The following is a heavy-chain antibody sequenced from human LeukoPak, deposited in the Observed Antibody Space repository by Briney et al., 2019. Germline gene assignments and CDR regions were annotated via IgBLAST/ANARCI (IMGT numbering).Heavy chain of an antibody. CDR3: ARRGSYYDSSGYYYRDFDY. J-gene: IGHJ4*02. V-gene: IGHV5-51*01. CDR1: GYTFTNYW. CDR2: TYPGDSDT. Sequence: GESLKISCEGSGYTFTNYWIAWVRQMPGKGLEWMGFTYPGDSDTRYSPSFRGQVTISADKSTNTAYLQWSSLKASDTAMYYCARRGSYYDSSGYYYRDFDYWGQGTLVTVSS. D-gene: IGHD3-22*01.